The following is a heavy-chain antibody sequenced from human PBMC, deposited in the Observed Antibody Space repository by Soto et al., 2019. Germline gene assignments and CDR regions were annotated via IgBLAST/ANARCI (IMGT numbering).Heavy chain of an antibody. CDR1: GWSFSGYY. CDR2: INHSGST. CDR3: ARGYYDFWSGYQPPDY. V-gene: IGHV4-34*01. D-gene: IGHD3-3*01. Sequence: WETLSPTCAGYGWSFSGYYWIWILQPPGKGLEWIGEINHSGSTNYNPSLKSRVTISVDTSKNQFSLKLSSVTAADTAVYYCARGYYDFWSGYQPPDYWGQGTMVTVSS. J-gene: IGHJ4*02.